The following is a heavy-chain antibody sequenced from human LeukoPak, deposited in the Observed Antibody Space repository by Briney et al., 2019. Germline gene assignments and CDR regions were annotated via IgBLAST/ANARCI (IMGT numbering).Heavy chain of an antibody. CDR1: GFTVTGNY. J-gene: IGHJ4*02. Sequence: GGSLRLSCAASGFTVTGNYMSWVRQAPGKGLEWVAVIWFDGSNKYYADSVKGRFTISRDNSKNTLYLQMNSLRAEDTAVYYCASAAGPFDNWGQGTLVTVSS. V-gene: IGHV3-33*08. D-gene: IGHD6-13*01. CDR3: ASAAGPFDN. CDR2: IWFDGSNK.